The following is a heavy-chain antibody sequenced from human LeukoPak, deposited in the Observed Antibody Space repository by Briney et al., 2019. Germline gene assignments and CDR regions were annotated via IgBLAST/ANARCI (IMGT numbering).Heavy chain of an antibody. CDR3: ARDENAYCSGGSCSYFQH. V-gene: IGHV3-21*01. CDR1: GFTFSSYS. Sequence: PGGSLRLSCAASGFTFSSYSMNWVRQAPGKGLEWVSSISSSSSYIYYADSVRGRFTISRDNARNSLYLQMNSLRGEDTAVYYCARDENAYCSGGSCSYFQHWGQGTLVTVSS. D-gene: IGHD2-15*01. J-gene: IGHJ1*01. CDR2: ISSSSSYI.